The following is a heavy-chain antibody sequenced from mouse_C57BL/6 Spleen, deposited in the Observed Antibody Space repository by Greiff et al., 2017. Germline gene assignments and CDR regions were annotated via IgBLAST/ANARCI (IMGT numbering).Heavy chain of an antibody. CDR2: INYDGSST. J-gene: IGHJ4*01. D-gene: IGHD2-10*01. CDR3: ARTYFYYAMDY. CDR1: GFTFSDYY. V-gene: IGHV5-16*01. Sequence: EVQRVESEGGLVQPGSSMKLSCTASGFTFSDYYMAWVRQVPEKGLEWVANINYDGSSTYYLDSLKSRFIISRDNAKNILYLQMSSLKSEDTATDYCARTYFYYAMDYWGQGTSVTVSS.